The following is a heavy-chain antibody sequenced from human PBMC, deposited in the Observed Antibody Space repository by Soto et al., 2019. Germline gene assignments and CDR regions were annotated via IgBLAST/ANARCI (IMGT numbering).Heavy chain of an antibody. D-gene: IGHD5-18*01. CDR1: GGSLSSYY. CDR3: ARDRGYRYVN. Sequence: SEALSVTCTDPGGSLSSYYWSWIRQPAGKGLEWIGRIYTSGSTNYNPSLKSRVTMSVDTSKNQFSLKLSSVTAADTAVYYCARDRGYRYVNWGQGTLFPVSS. CDR2: IYTSGST. J-gene: IGHJ4*02. V-gene: IGHV4-4*07.